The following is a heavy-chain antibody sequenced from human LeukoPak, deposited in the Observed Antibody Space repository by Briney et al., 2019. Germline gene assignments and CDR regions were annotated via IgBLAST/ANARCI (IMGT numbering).Heavy chain of an antibody. CDR2: IYYSGST. CDR1: GGSISSSSYY. CDR3: ARLSGYYSLFDY. J-gene: IGHJ4*02. Sequence: SETLSLTCTVSGGSISSSSYYWGWIRQPPGNGLEWIGSIYYSGSTYYNPSLKSRVTISVDTSKNQFSLKLSSVTAADTAVYYCARLSGYYSLFDYWGQGTLVTVSS. D-gene: IGHD3-22*01. V-gene: IGHV4-39*01.